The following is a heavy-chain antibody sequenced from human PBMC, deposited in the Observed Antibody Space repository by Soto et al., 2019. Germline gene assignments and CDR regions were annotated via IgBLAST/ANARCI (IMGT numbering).Heavy chain of an antibody. CDR3: ARANPPGY. J-gene: IGHJ4*02. Sequence: GGSLRLSCAASGFTFSSYAMHWVRQAPGKGLEYVSGISSNGDNTYYANSVKARFSISRGNSKNTLYLQMGSLRAEDMAVYYCARANPPGYWGQGTLVTVSS. CDR2: ISSNGDNT. V-gene: IGHV3-64*01. CDR1: GFTFSSYA.